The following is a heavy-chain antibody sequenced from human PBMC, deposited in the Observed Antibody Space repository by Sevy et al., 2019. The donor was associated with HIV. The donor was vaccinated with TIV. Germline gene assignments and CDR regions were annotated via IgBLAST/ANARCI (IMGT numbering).Heavy chain of an antibody. D-gene: IGHD2-21*01. CDR2: IQYDGSNK. Sequence: GGSLRLSCAASGFSFSSYGMHWVRQAPGKGLGWMSYIQYDGSNKDYADSVKGRFTISRDNSKNTLYLQMNSLRVEDAAVFYCVKEGGGEGGDHWGQGTLVTVSS. CDR3: VKEGGGEGGDH. CDR1: GFSFSSYG. V-gene: IGHV3-30*02. J-gene: IGHJ4*02.